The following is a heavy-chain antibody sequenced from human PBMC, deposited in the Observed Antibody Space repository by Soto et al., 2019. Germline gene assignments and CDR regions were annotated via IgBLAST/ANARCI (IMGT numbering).Heavy chain of an antibody. CDR1: GFTFSTYG. CDR3: VRVFDTYYFDL. V-gene: IGHV3-33*01. D-gene: IGHD3-9*01. J-gene: IGHJ4*02. Sequence: QVQLVESGGGVVQPGRSLRLSCAASGFTFSTYGMHWVRQAPDKGLEWVALIWSDGTNKYYADSVKGRFTISRDNSKKTLYLQMNSLRAEDTAVYYCVRVFDTYYFDLWGQGNMVTVSS. CDR2: IWSDGTNK.